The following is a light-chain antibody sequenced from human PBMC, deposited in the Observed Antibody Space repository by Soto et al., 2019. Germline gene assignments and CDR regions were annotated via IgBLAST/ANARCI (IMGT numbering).Light chain of an antibody. J-gene: IGKJ1*01. Sequence: IQMTQSPSSLSASVGDRVSITCRASQSISTHLSWYQQKPGKAPKLLIYAASSLQSWVPSRFTGSGSGTDFTLTISSLQPEDFATYYCQQSYTSWWTFGQGTKVEIK. CDR3: QQSYTSWWT. V-gene: IGKV1-39*01. CDR1: QSISTH. CDR2: AAS.